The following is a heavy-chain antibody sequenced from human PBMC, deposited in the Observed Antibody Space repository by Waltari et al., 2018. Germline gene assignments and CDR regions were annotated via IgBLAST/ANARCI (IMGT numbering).Heavy chain of an antibody. CDR3: ARQNIHSYGYGYFDF. D-gene: IGHD5-18*01. CDR2: IYPRDSNT. V-gene: IGHV5-51*01. CDR1: GYSFAKYW. Sequence: EVQLEQSGAEVKKPGKSLKISCNGSGYSFAKYWIGWVRQMPGKGLEWMGVIYPRDSNTKYSLSFQGQVTISADTSISTAYLQWSSLKASDTAIYFCARQNIHSYGYGYFDFWGQGTLVTVSS. J-gene: IGHJ4*02.